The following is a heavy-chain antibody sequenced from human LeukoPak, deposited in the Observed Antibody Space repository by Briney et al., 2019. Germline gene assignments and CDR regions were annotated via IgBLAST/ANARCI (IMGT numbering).Heavy chain of an antibody. Sequence: GGSLRLSCAASGFTFSNYNMNWVRQAPGKGLEWVSSISTSSSYIYYADSVKGRFTISRDNAKKSLYLQMNSLRAEDTAVYYCAKDRYGGNSNLLPDYWGQGTLVTVSS. CDR2: ISTSSSYI. J-gene: IGHJ4*02. D-gene: IGHD4-23*01. CDR1: GFTFSNYN. CDR3: AKDRYGGNSNLLPDY. V-gene: IGHV3-21*01.